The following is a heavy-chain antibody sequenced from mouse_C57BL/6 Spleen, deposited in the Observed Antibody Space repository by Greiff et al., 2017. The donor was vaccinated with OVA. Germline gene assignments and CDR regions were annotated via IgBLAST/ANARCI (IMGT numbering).Heavy chain of an antibody. D-gene: IGHD4-1*01. V-gene: IGHV1-54*01. J-gene: IGHJ3*01. CDR3: ARSGDSFAY. Sequence: VQLQQSGAELVRPGTSVKVSCKASGYAFTNYLIEWVKQRPGQGLEWIGVINPGSGGTNYNEKFKGKATLTADKSSSTAYMQLSSLTSEDSAVYFCARSGDSFAYWGQGTLVTVSA. CDR2: INPGSGGT. CDR1: GYAFTNYL.